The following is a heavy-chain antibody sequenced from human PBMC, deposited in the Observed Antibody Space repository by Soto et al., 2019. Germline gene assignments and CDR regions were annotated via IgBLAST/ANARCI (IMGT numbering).Heavy chain of an antibody. V-gene: IGHV1-69*01. CDR2: IIPIFGTA. CDR3: ARDSPDCSGGSCYSDYYYGMDV. CDR1: GGTFSSYA. D-gene: IGHD2-15*01. Sequence: QVQLVQSGAEVKKPGSSVKVSCKASGGTFSSYAISWVRQAPGQGLEWMGGIIPIFGTANYAQKFQGRVTITADESTSTAYMELSSLRSEDTAVYYCARDSPDCSGGSCYSDYYYGMDVWGQGTTVTVS. J-gene: IGHJ6*02.